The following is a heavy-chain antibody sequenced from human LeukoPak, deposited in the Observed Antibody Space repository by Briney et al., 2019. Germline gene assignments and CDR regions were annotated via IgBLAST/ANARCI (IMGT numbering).Heavy chain of an antibody. J-gene: IGHJ4*02. D-gene: IGHD3-3*01. CDR3: ASNQYYDFWSVYQKYYFDY. CDR2: IKQDGSEK. Sequence: GGSLRLSCAASGFTFSRYWMSWVRQAPGKGLEWVANIKQDGSEKYYVDSVKGRFTISRDNAKNSLYLQMNGLRAEDTAVYYCASNQYYDFWSVYQKYYFDYWGQGTLVTVSS. CDR1: GFTFSRYW. V-gene: IGHV3-7*01.